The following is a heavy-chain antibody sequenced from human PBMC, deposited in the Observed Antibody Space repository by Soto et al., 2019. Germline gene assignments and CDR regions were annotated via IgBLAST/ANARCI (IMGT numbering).Heavy chain of an antibody. CDR1: GGSISSSNW. CDR3: ARVKRYYGDYGASRYYGMDV. V-gene: IGHV4-4*02. D-gene: IGHD4-17*01. Sequence: QVQLQESGPGLVMPSGTLSLTCAVSGGSISSSNWWSWVRQPPGKGLEWIGEIYHSGSTNYNPSLKSRVTISVDKSKNQFSLKLSSVTAADTAVYYCARVKRYYGDYGASRYYGMDVWGQGTTVTVSS. CDR2: IYHSGST. J-gene: IGHJ6*02.